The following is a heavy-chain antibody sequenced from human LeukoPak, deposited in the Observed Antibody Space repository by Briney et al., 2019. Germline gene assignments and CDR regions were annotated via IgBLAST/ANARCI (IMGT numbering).Heavy chain of an antibody. D-gene: IGHD3-22*01. CDR3: ARDFYTNDYHSSGDDFDY. V-gene: IGHV3-74*01. CDR2: LSPGGRRI. Sequence: PGGSLRLSCAASGFRFSDKWMHWVRQAPGKGLVWVSRLSPGGRRISYAGSAKGRFTISRANAKNTLYLQMNSLRAEDTAVYYCARDFYTNDYHSSGDDFDYWGQGSLVTVSS. CDR1: GFRFSDKW. J-gene: IGHJ4*02.